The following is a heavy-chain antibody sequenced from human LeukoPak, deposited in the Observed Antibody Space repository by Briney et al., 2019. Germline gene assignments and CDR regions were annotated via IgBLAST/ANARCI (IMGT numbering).Heavy chain of an antibody. J-gene: IGHJ4*02. CDR2: ISGSGGTT. D-gene: IGHD6-25*01. Sequence: GGSLRLSCAASGFTFSNYGMSWVRQAPGKGLEWVSAISGSGGTTYYADSVKGRFTISRDNSKNTLYLQMNSLRAEDTAVYYCAKDRGPFDYWGQGTLVTVSS. CDR3: AKDRGPFDY. CDR1: GFTFSNYG. V-gene: IGHV3-23*01.